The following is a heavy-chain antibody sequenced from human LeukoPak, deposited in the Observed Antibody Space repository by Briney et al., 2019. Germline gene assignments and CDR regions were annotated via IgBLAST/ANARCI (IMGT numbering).Heavy chain of an antibody. Sequence: GASVKVSCKASGYTFTSYDINWVRQATGQGLEWMGWMNPNSGNTGYAQKFQGRVTMTRNTSISTAYMELSSLRSEDTAVYYCARYLIAVAGPFTDYFDYWGQGTLVTVSS. CDR3: ARYLIAVAGPFTDYFDY. J-gene: IGHJ4*02. CDR2: MNPNSGNT. CDR1: GYTFTSYD. D-gene: IGHD6-19*01. V-gene: IGHV1-8*01.